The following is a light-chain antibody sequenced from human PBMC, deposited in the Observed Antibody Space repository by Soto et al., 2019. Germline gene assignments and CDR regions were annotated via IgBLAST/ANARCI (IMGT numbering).Light chain of an antibody. CDR3: SSYTSITASYVV. CDR2: DVS. J-gene: IGLJ2*01. V-gene: IGLV2-14*03. CDR1: SSDVGGYKF. Sequence: QSALTQPASVSGSPGQSITISCTGTSSDVGGYKFVSWYQQHPGKVPKFMIYDVSNRPSGVSSRFSGSKSGNTASLTISGLQADDEADYYCSSYTSITASYVVFGGGTKLTVL.